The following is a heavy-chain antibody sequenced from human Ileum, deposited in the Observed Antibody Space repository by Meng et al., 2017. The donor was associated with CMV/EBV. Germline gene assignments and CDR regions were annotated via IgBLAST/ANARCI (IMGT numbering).Heavy chain of an antibody. CDR1: FSDYF. CDR3: AREPPTVVTPIYHCYGMDV. CDR2: IKTSDGTT. V-gene: IGHV1-46*01. D-gene: IGHD4-11*01. J-gene: IGHJ6*02. Sequence: FSDYFIHWVRQAPGQGLEWMGIIKTSDGTTMYPQNFQGRVTITRDTSTTTVYMDLSSLRSEDTAVYYCAREPPTVVTPIYHCYGMDVWGQGTTVTVSS.